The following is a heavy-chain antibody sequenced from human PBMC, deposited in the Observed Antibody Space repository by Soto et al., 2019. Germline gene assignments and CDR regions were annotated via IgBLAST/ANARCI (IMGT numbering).Heavy chain of an antibody. J-gene: IGHJ4*02. D-gene: IGHD2-21*02. CDR1: GYTFNTYY. CDR3: ARGGHIAVVTASFDY. V-gene: IGHV1-46*02. CDR2: IHPSGGGT. Sequence: QVQLVQSGAEVKKPGASVKVSCKPSGYTFNTYYLHWVRQAPGQALEWMGVIHPSGGGTTYAQKFLGRLTVTRDTSTSTVSRELSSLRSDDTAVYYCARGGHIAVVTASFDYWGQGTLVTVSS.